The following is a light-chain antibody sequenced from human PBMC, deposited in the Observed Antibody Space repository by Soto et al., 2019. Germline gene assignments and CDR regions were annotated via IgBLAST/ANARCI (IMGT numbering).Light chain of an antibody. CDR1: QSISSY. CDR3: QQSSNIPLT. V-gene: IGKV1-39*01. J-gene: IGKJ4*01. Sequence: DIQMTQFPSSLSASVGDRVTITCRASQSISSYLNWYQQKPGKAPKLLIYAASSLQSGVPSRFSGSGSGTDFTLTISSLQPEDFASYFCQQSSNIPLTFGGGTKVDIK. CDR2: AAS.